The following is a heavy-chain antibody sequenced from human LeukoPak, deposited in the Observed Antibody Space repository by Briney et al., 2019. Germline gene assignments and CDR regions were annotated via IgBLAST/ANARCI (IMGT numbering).Heavy chain of an antibody. J-gene: IGHJ3*02. V-gene: IGHV3-30-3*01. Sequence: GRSLRLSCAASGFTFSSYAMHWVRQAPGKGLEWVAVISYDGSNKYYADSVKGRFTISRDNSKNTLYLQMNSLRAEDTAVYYCAGGDYYDSSGSTIWGQGTMVTVSS. CDR2: ISYDGSNK. D-gene: IGHD3-22*01. CDR3: AGGDYYDSSGSTI. CDR1: GFTFSSYA.